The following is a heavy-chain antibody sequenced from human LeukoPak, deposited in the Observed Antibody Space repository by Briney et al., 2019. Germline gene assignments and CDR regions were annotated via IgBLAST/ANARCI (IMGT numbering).Heavy chain of an antibody. J-gene: IGHJ6*03. V-gene: IGHV1-69*13. CDR2: IIPIFGTA. D-gene: IGHD6-13*01. Sequence: ASVKVSCKASGGTFSSYAISWVRQAPGQGLEWMGGIIPIFGTANYAQKFQGRVTITADESTSTAYMELSSLTSEDTAVYYCARGAGYSNSWTLTKYHYYYYMDVWGKGTTVTVSS. CDR3: ARGAGYSNSWTLTKYHYYYYMDV. CDR1: GGTFSSYA.